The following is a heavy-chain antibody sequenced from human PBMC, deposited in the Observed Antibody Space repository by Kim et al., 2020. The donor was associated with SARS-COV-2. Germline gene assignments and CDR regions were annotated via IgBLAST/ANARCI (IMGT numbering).Heavy chain of an antibody. CDR3: ARRVTPATVTPLSC. J-gene: IGHJ4*02. D-gene: IGHD4-17*01. V-gene: IGHV3-74*01. Sequence: DPVKGRFTISRDNGQDTVYLQMNSLGAEDTAVYYCARRVTPATVTPLSCWGQGILVTVSS.